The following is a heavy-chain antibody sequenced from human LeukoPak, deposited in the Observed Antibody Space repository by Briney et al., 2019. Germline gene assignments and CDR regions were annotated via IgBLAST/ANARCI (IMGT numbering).Heavy chain of an antibody. V-gene: IGHV1-2*02. CDR1: GYTFTSYY. D-gene: IGHD1-26*01. J-gene: IGHJ3*02. Sequence: ASVKVSCKASGYTFTSYYMHWVRQAPGQGLEWMGWINPNSGGTNYAQKFQGRVTMTRDTSISTAYMELSRLRSDDTAVYYCAREIVGDDAFDIWGQGTMVTVSS. CDR3: AREIVGDDAFDI. CDR2: INPNSGGT.